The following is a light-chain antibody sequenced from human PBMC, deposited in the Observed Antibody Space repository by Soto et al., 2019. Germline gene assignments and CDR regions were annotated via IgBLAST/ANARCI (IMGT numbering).Light chain of an antibody. CDR2: GNS. J-gene: IGLJ2*01. Sequence: QSVLTQPPSVSGAPGQRVTIYCTGSRSNIGGGYDVHWYQQLPGAAPKLLIYGNSNRPSGVPDRFSGSKSGTSASLAITGLQAEDEADYYCQSYDSSLSGVVFGGGTKLTVL. CDR1: RSNIGGGYD. CDR3: QSYDSSLSGVV. V-gene: IGLV1-40*01.